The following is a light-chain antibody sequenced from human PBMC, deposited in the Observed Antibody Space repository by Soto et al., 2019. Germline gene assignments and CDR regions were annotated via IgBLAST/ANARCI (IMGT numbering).Light chain of an antibody. CDR2: AAS. CDR1: QSISNH. Sequence: IQMTQSPSSLSASVEDRVIITCRASQSISNHLNWYQQKPGKAPKLLIFAASSLQSGVPSRFSGSRSGPDFTLTIGCLQPKNFAISYGQQNYSSPSTFGQGTKVDSK. J-gene: IGKJ1*01. CDR3: QQNYSSPST. V-gene: IGKV1-39*01.